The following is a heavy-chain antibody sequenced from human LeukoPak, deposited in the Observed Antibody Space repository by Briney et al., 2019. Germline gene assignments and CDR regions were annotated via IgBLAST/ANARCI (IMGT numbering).Heavy chain of an antibody. CDR3: ARDSPQALAILHAFDI. CDR1: GFTFSSYT. J-gene: IGHJ3*02. V-gene: IGHV3-48*01. D-gene: IGHD5-12*01. Sequence: GGSLRLSCAASGFTFSSYTMNWVRQAPGKGLEWVSKISSSSSSSTIYYADSVKGRFTISRDNAKNSLYLQMNSLRAEDTAVYYCARDSPQALAILHAFDIWGHGTMVTVSS. CDR2: ISSSSSSSTI.